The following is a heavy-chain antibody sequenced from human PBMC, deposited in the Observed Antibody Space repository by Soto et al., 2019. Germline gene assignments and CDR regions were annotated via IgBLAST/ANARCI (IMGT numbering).Heavy chain of an antibody. CDR1: GYSFTSYW. V-gene: IGHV5-10-1*01. D-gene: IGHD6-19*01. J-gene: IGHJ4*02. CDR3: ARRASSGWYRDDY. CDR2: IDPSDSYT. Sequence: GESLKISCKGSGYSFTSYWISWVRQMPGKGLEWMGRIDPSDSYTNYSPSFQGHVTISADKSISTAYLQWSSLKASDTATYYCARRASSGWYRDDYWGQGTLVTVSS.